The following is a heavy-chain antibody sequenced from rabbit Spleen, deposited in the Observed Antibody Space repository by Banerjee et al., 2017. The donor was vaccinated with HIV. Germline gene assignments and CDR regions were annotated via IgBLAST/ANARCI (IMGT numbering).Heavy chain of an antibody. CDR2: IYAGSSGST. D-gene: IGHD8-1*01. CDR1: GFDFSSSYY. CDR3: ARDAGTSFSTYGMDL. V-gene: IGHV1S45*01. J-gene: IGHJ6*01. Sequence: QEQLEESGGGLVQPEGSLTLTCTASGFDFSSSYYMCWVRQAPGKGLEWIACIYAGSSGSTYSATWAKGRFTLSKTSSTTVTLQMTSLTAADTATYFCARDAGTSFSTYGMDLWGQGTLVTVS.